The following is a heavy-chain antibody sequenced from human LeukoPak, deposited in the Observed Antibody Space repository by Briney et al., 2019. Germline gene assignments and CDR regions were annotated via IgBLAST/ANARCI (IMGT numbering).Heavy chain of an antibody. CDR1: GGTFSSYA. D-gene: IGHD2-2*01. CDR2: IIPIFGIA. V-gene: IGHV1-69*10. CDR3: AREDHIVVVPAAKEVWFDP. Sequence: ASVKVSCKASGGTFSSYAISWVRQAPGQGLEWMGGIIPIFGIANYAQKFHGRVTITADKSTSTAYMELSSLRSEDTAVYYCAREDHIVVVPAAKEVWFDPWGQGTLVTVSS. J-gene: IGHJ5*02.